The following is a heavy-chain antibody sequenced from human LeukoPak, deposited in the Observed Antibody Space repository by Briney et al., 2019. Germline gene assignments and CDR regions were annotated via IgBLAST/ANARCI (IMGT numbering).Heavy chain of an antibody. V-gene: IGHV3-30*02. CDR1: GFTFSSSG. Sequence: GGSLRLSCDASGFTFSSSGMHWVRQAPGKGLVWVAFIRSNGSVKEYADSVKGRFTISRDNSKNTLYLQMNSLRAEDTAVYYCAIKPNWGSGYYFDYWGQGTLVTVSS. CDR2: IRSNGSVK. CDR3: AIKPNWGSGYYFDY. D-gene: IGHD7-27*01. J-gene: IGHJ4*02.